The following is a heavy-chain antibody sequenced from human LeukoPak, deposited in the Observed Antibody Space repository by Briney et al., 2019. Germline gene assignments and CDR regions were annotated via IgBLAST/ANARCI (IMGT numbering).Heavy chain of an antibody. J-gene: IGHJ5*02. CDR2: IYYSGST. CDR3: ARDPSLYSYGYGAWFDP. Sequence: SETLSLTCTVSGGSISSSSYYWGWIRQPPGKGLEWIGSIYYSGSTYYNPSLKSRVTISVDTSKNQFSLKLSSVTAADTAVYYCARDPSLYSYGYGAWFDPWGQGTLVTVSS. V-gene: IGHV4-39*07. D-gene: IGHD5-18*01. CDR1: GGSISSSSYY.